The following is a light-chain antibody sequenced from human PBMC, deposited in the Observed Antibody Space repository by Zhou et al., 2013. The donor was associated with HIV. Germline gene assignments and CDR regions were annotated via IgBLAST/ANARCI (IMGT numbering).Light chain of an antibody. CDR2: AAS. V-gene: IGKV1-12*01. CDR3: QQGNNFPLT. Sequence: DIKMTQSPSTLSASIGDRVTITCRASQDISSWLAWYQQKPGKAPQLLIYAASSLQSGVPSRFSGSGSGTDFTLTISSLQPEDFATYYCQQGNNFPLTFGQGTRLEIK. J-gene: IGKJ5*01. CDR1: QDISSW.